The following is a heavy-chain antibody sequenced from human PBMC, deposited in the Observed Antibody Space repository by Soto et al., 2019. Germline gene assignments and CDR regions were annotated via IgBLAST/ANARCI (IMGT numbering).Heavy chain of an antibody. Sequence: PGGSLRLSCAASGFTFSDYYMSWIRQAPGKGLEWVSYISSSGSTIYYADSVKGRFTISRDNAKNSLYLQMNSLRAEDTAVYYCARDSIAAAVINWFDPWGQGTLVTVSS. CDR1: GFTFSDYY. CDR3: ARDSIAAAVINWFDP. D-gene: IGHD6-13*01. V-gene: IGHV3-11*01. J-gene: IGHJ5*02. CDR2: ISSSGSTI.